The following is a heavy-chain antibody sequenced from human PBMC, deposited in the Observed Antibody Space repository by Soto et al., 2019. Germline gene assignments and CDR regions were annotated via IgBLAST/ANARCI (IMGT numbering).Heavy chain of an antibody. CDR2: IIPIFGTA. J-gene: IGHJ3*02. Sequence: SVKVSCKASGGTFSSYAISWVRQAPGQGLEWMGGIIPIFGTANYAQKFQGRVTITADESTSTAYMELSSLRSEDTAVYYCANRLGIYFLSGLPFDIWGQGAMVTVSS. CDR1: GGTFSSYA. D-gene: IGHD1-26*01. CDR3: ANRLGIYFLSGLPFDI. V-gene: IGHV1-69*13.